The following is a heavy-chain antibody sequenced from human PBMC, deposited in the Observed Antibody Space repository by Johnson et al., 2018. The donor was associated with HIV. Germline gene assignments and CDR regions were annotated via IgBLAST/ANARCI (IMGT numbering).Heavy chain of an antibody. J-gene: IGHJ3*02. Sequence: VQLVESGGGLVQPGGSLRLSCVDSEIIFRNYWMSWVRQAPGKGLEWVANIKQDASEKNYVDSVKGRFTISRDNAKNSLYLHMDSLRAGDAAVDFCVREGRYSGYDPLKRNAFDIWGQGTVVTVSS. CDR3: VREGRYSGYDPLKRNAFDI. D-gene: IGHD5-12*01. CDR2: IKQDASEK. V-gene: IGHV3-7*01. CDR1: EIIFRNYW.